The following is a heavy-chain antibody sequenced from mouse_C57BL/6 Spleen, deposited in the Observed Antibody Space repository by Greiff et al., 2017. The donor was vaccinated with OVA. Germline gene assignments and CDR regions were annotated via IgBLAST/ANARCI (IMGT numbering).Heavy chain of an antibody. V-gene: IGHV1-15*01. CDR1: GYTFTDYE. CDR2: IDPETGGT. J-gene: IGHJ2*01. CDR3: TRGSYGYDGGYFDY. D-gene: IGHD2-2*01. Sequence: VQLQESGAELVRPGASVTLSCKASGYTFTDYEMHWVKQTPVHGLEWIGAIDPETGGTAYNQKFKGKAILTADKSSSTAYMELRSLTSEDSAVYYCTRGSYGYDGGYFDYWGQGTTLTVSS.